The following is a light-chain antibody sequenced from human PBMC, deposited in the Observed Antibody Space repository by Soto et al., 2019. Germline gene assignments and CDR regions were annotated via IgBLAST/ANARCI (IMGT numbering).Light chain of an antibody. Sequence: DIQMTQSPSTLSASVGDRVTITCRASQSVGSWLAWFQQKAGNAPKVLIYKVYSLESGVPSRFSGSESGTEFTLTISSLQPDDFATYYCQQYISDPWTFGQGTRVEIK. V-gene: IGKV1-5*03. CDR2: KVY. J-gene: IGKJ1*01. CDR1: QSVGSW. CDR3: QQYISDPWT.